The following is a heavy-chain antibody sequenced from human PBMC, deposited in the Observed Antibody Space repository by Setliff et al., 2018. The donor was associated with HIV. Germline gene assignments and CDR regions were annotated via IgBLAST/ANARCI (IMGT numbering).Heavy chain of an antibody. CDR1: GYIFTDYY. V-gene: IGHV1-2*06. CDR3: ATSPRPYYYYMDV. Sequence: ASVKVSCKASGYIFTDYYMHWVRQAPGQGLEWMGRINPNNGGTNYAQKFQGRVTMTRDMSVSTAYMELSRLRSDDTAVYYCATSPRPYYYYMDVWGKGTTVTVSS. J-gene: IGHJ6*03. CDR2: INPNNGGT.